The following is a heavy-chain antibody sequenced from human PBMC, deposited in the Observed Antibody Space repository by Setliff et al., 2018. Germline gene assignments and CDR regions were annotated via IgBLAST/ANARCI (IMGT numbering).Heavy chain of an antibody. CDR2: TYYNGTA. V-gene: IGHV4-39*02. D-gene: IGHD2-2*01. Sequence: PSETLSLTCSVSGGSISGSHYSWVWMRQPPGKRLEWIGSTYYNGTAYYNPSLQSRVAISVDTSKNYFSLDVNSVTAADTAVYYFRLAHCSTTSCEEALDYWSQGTLVTVSS. J-gene: IGHJ4*02. CDR1: GGSISGSHYS. CDR3: RLAHCSTTSCEEALDY.